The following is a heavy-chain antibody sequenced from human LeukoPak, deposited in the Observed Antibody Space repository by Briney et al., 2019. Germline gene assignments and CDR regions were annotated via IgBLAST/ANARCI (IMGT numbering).Heavy chain of an antibody. J-gene: IGHJ4*02. CDR3: ARNVVEFDY. CDR2: INHSGTT. D-gene: IGHD2-15*01. V-gene: IGHV4-34*01. CDR1: GGSFSDYY. Sequence: SETLSLTCAVYGGSFSDYYWNWIRQLPGKGLEWIGEINHSGTTNYNPSLKSRVTISVDTSKNQFSLKLSSVTAADTAVYYCARNVVEFDYWGQGTLVTVSS.